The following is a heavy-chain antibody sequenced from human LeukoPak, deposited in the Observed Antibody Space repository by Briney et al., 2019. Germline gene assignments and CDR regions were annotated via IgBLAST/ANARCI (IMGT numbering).Heavy chain of an antibody. CDR2: IYTSGST. V-gene: IGHV4-61*02. CDR1: GGSISSGSYY. D-gene: IGHD6-13*01. CDR3: AREPAAGTTFDY. J-gene: IGHJ4*02. Sequence: MPSETLSLTCTVSGGSISSGSYYWSWIRQPAGKGLEWIGRIYTSGSTNYNPSLKSRVTISVDTSKNQFSLKLSSVTAADTAVYYCAREPAAGTTFDYWGQGALVTVSS.